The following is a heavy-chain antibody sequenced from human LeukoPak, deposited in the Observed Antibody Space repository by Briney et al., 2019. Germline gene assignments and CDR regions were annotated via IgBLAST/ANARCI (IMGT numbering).Heavy chain of an antibody. CDR1: GFTFSTYG. J-gene: IGHJ6*03. Sequence: GRSLRLSCAASGFTFSTYGMHWVRQAPGKGLEWVSYISSSSSTIYYADSVKGRFTISRDNAKNSLYLQMNSLRAEDTAVYYCARKSIYYYYMDVWGKGTTVTVSS. CDR3: ARKSIYYYYMDV. V-gene: IGHV3-48*04. CDR2: ISSSSSTI.